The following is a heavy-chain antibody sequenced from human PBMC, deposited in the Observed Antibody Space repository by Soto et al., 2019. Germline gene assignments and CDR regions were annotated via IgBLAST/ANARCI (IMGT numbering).Heavy chain of an antibody. D-gene: IGHD6-19*01. CDR2: IYYTGST. CDR3: ARVRIAVAGTRKYYFDY. J-gene: IGHJ4*02. CDR1: GGSINNHY. Sequence: SETLSLTCTVSGGSINNHYWSWIRQPPGRGLEWIGYIYYTGSTNYNPSLKSRVTISVDTSKNQFSLKLSSVTAADTAVYYCARVRIAVAGTRKYYFDYWGQGILVTVSS. V-gene: IGHV4-59*11.